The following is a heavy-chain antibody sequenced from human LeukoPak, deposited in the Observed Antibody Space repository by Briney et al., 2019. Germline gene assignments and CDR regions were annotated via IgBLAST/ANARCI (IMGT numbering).Heavy chain of an antibody. CDR3: ARGQKSRSGGSCLGY. Sequence: ASVKVSCKASGYTFTGYYMHWVRQAPGQGLEWKGWINPNSGGTNYAQKFQGRVTMTRDTSISTAYMELSRLRSDDTAVYYCARGQKSRSGGSCLGYWGQGTLVTVSS. D-gene: IGHD2-15*01. CDR2: INPNSGGT. CDR1: GYTFTGYY. J-gene: IGHJ4*02. V-gene: IGHV1-2*02.